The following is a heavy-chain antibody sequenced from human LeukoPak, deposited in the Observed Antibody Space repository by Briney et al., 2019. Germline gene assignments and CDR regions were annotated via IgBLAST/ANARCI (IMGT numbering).Heavy chain of an antibody. CDR2: ISYDGSNK. V-gene: IGHV3-30-3*01. J-gene: IGHJ4*02. CDR3: ARDPSVSRIAAAGTDY. Sequence: GGSLRLSCAASGFTLSSYAMHWVRQAPGKGLEWVAVISYDGSNKYYADSVKGRFTISRDNAKNTLYLQMNSLRAEDTAVYYCARDPSVSRIAAAGTDYWGQGTLVTVSS. D-gene: IGHD6-13*01. CDR1: GFTLSSYA.